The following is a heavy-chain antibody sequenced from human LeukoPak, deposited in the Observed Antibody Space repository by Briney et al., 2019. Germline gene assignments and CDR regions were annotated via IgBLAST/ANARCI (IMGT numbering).Heavy chain of an antibody. D-gene: IGHD7-27*01. CDR1: GGSISSYY. Sequence: SETLSLTCTVSGGSISSYYWSWIRQPPGKGLEWIGYIYYSGSTNYNPSLKSRVTMSVDTSKNQFSLKLSSVTAADTAVYYCARDQGVTLGRYYYYYYGMDVWGQGTTVTVSS. J-gene: IGHJ6*02. CDR3: ARDQGVTLGRYYYYYYGMDV. CDR2: IYYSGST. V-gene: IGHV4-59*12.